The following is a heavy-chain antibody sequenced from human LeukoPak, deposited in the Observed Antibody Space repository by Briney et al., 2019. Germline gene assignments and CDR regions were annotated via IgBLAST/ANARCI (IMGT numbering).Heavy chain of an antibody. D-gene: IGHD3-10*01. Sequence: ASVKVSCKASGGTFSSYAISWVRQAPGQGLEWMGRIIPILGIANYAQKFQGRVTITADKSTSTAYMELSSLRSEDTAVYYCAGRLQGFGEANQFDYWGQGTLVTVSS. CDR3: AGRLQGFGEANQFDY. CDR2: IIPILGIA. V-gene: IGHV1-69*04. J-gene: IGHJ4*02. CDR1: GGTFSSYA.